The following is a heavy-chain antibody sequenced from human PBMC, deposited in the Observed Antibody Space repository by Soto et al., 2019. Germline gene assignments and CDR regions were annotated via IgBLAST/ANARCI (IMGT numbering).Heavy chain of an antibody. V-gene: IGHV3-30*18. J-gene: IGHJ3*01. D-gene: IGHD3-3*01. CDR3: AKGAYDFVTASLAFDF. Sequence: QVQLVESGGGVVQPGRSLRLSCAASGFTFSTYGMHWVRQAPGKRLEWVALIAYDGSNKYYADSVKGRFTISRDNSKNTLYLQMDSLRAEDTAVYYCAKGAYDFVTASLAFDFWGKGKMVTVSS. CDR1: GFTFSTYG. CDR2: IAYDGSNK.